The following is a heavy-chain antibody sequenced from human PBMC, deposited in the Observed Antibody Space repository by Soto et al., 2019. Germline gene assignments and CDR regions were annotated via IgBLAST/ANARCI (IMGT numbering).Heavy chain of an antibody. CDR1: GDTFTDYY. J-gene: IGHJ4*02. D-gene: IGHD2-21*02. V-gene: IGHV1-46*01. Sequence: QVQLVQSGAEVKKPGASVKVSCKASGDTFTDYYIHWVRQAPGQGLEWMGTVNPSGGHTTYAQHLLGRIAMTRAPSTSTVYVELNSLTSEDTAVYYCARGGHVVVVTAALDYWGQGTLVTVSS. CDR2: VNPSGGHT. CDR3: ARGGHVVVVTAALDY.